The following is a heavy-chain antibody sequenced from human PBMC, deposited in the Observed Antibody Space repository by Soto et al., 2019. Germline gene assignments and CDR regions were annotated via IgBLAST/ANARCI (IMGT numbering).Heavy chain of an antibody. CDR3: VKDWTGNKCPCLDV. CDR1: GFTFNAHA. V-gene: IGHV3-23*01. J-gene: IGHJ6*02. D-gene: IGHD2-8*02. Sequence: VEVLESGGGLQQPGGSLRLSCVASGFTFNAHAMTWVRQGPGVGLEWTSSISGDGKSTYYADSVKGRFTVSRDNSKNTLTLQMNSLRVEDTATYYCVKDWTGNKCPCLDVWGPGTTVNVSS. CDR2: ISGDGKST.